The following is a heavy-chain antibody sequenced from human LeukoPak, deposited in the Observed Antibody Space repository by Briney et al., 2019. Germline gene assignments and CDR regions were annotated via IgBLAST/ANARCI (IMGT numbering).Heavy chain of an antibody. CDR2: IKQDGSEK. J-gene: IGHJ4*02. CDR1: GFTFSSYA. CDR3: ARDGRGYSGYDYRPYYFDY. Sequence: GGSLRLSCAASGFTFSSYAMSWVRQAPGKGLEWVANIKQDGSEKYYVDSVKGRFTISRDNAKNSLYLQMNSLRAEDTAVYYCARDGRGYSGYDYRPYYFDYWGQGTLVTVSS. D-gene: IGHD5-12*01. V-gene: IGHV3-7*01.